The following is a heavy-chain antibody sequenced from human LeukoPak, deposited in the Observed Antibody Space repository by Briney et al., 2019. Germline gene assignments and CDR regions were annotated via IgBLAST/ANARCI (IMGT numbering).Heavy chain of an antibody. CDR2: MSPNSGNT. D-gene: IGHD3-3*01. V-gene: IGHV1-8*01. CDR3: ARDRLGGYYFDY. J-gene: IGHJ4*02. Sequence: ASVKVSCKASGYTFTSYDINWVRQATGQGLEWMGWMSPNSGNTGYAQKFQGRVTMTSNTSISTAYMELSSLRSEDTAVYYCARDRLGGYYFDYWGQGTLVTVSS. CDR1: GYTFTSYD.